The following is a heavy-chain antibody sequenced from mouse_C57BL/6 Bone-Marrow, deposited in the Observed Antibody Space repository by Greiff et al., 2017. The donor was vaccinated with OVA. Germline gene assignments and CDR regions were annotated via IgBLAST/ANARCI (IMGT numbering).Heavy chain of an antibody. D-gene: IGHD2-4*01. V-gene: IGHV1-15*01. CDR3: TIYYDYDVGWYFDV. Sequence: QVQLQQSGAELVRPGASVTLSCKASGYTFTDYEMHWVKQTPVHGLEWIGAIDPETGGTAYNQKFKGKAILTADKSSSTAYMELRSLTSEDSAVYYCTIYYDYDVGWYFDVWGTGTTVTVSS. J-gene: IGHJ1*03. CDR1: GYTFTDYE. CDR2: IDPETGGT.